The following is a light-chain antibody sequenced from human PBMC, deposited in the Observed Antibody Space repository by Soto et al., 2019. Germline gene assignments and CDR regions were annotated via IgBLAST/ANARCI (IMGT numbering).Light chain of an antibody. CDR3: SSYTSSSTLV. CDR1: SSDVGSYNY. CDR2: EVR. J-gene: IGLJ3*02. Sequence: QSVLTQPASVSGSPGQSVTISCTGTSSDVGSYNYVAWYQQFPGKTPKLIIYEVRNRPSGVSNRFSGSKSGNTASLTISGLQAEDEADYYCSSYTSSSTLVFGGGTKLTVL. V-gene: IGLV2-14*01.